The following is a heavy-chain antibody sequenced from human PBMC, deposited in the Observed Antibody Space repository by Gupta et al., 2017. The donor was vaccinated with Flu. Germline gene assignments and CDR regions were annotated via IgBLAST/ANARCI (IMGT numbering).Heavy chain of an antibody. Sequence: GNIIYYADSVKGRFTISRDNAKNSLYLQMNSLRVEDTAIYYCARWGEINWASFDVWGQGTTVTVS. V-gene: IGHV3-48*03. J-gene: IGHJ3*01. D-gene: IGHD7-27*01. CDR2: GNII. CDR3: ARWGEINWASFDV.